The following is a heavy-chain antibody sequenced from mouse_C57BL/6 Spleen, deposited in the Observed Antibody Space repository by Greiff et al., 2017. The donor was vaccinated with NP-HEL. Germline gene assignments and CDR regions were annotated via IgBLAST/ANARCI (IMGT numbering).Heavy chain of an antibody. J-gene: IGHJ4*01. D-gene: IGHD1-1*01. V-gene: IGHV1-69*01. CDR3: ARGGSNAMDY. CDR2: IDPSDSYT. CDR1: GYTFTSYW. Sequence: QVQLQQPGAELVMPGASVKLSCKASGYTFTSYWMHWVKQRPGQGLEWIGEIDPSDSYTNYNQKFKGKSTLTVDISSSTAYMQLSSLTSEDSAVYYCARGGSNAMDYWGQGTSVTVSS.